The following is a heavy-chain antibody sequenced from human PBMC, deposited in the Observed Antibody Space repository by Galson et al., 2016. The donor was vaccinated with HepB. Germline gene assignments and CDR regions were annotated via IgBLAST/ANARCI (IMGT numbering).Heavy chain of an antibody. J-gene: IGHJ3*01. CDR3: ARDRGYGSDTFDF. CDR2: VSTYDGDR. D-gene: IGHD5-18*01. CDR1: GYTFSTYG. Sequence: SVKVSCKASGYTFSTYGVSWVRQAPGQGLEWMGWVSTYDGDRNYAQQLQGRVTMTTDTSTNTAYMELRSLTSDDPAVYYCARDRGYGSDTFDFWGQGTMVTGSS. V-gene: IGHV1-18*01.